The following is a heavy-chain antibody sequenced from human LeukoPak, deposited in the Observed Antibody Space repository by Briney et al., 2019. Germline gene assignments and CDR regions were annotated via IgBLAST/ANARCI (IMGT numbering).Heavy chain of an antibody. J-gene: IGHJ4*02. CDR1: GFTFSSYA. Sequence: GGSLRLSCAASGFTFSSYAMSWVRQAPGKGLEWVSAISGSGGSTYYADSVKGRFTISRDNSKNTLYLQMNSLRAEDTAVYYCAKDQGSSWYGGDFFDHWGQGTLVTVSS. CDR3: AKDQGSSWYGGDFFDH. D-gene: IGHD6-13*01. V-gene: IGHV3-23*01. CDR2: ISGSGGST.